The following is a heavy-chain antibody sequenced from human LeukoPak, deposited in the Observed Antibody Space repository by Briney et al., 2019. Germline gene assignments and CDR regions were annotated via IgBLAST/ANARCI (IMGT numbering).Heavy chain of an antibody. Sequence: NAGGSLRLSCAASGFSFSNAWMSWVRQAPGKGLEWVSYISSSGTTIYYADSLKGRFTISRDNAENSVYLQMNSLRAEDTAVYYCARPYYYASGSSYFDYWGQGTLVTVSS. J-gene: IGHJ4*02. D-gene: IGHD3-10*01. CDR2: ISSSGTTI. CDR3: ARPYYYASGSSYFDY. CDR1: GFSFSNAW. V-gene: IGHV3-11*04.